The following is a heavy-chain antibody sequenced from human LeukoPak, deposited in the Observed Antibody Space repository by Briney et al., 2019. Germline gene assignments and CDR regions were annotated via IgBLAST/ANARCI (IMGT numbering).Heavy chain of an antibody. J-gene: IGHJ4*02. CDR3: ARDGGYRYDYFDY. CDR2: IKQDGSEK. V-gene: IGHV3-7*01. D-gene: IGHD2-2*02. Sequence: GGSLRLSCAASGFTFSSYWMSWVRQAPGKGLEWVANIKQDGSEKYYVDSVKGRFTISRGNAKNSLYLQMNSLRAEDTAVYYCARDGGYRYDYFDYWGQGTLVTVSS. CDR1: GFTFSSYW.